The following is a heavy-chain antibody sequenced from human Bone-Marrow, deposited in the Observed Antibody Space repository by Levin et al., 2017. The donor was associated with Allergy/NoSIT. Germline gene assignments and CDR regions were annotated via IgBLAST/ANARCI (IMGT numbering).Heavy chain of an antibody. D-gene: IGHD3-3*01. CDR2: INSGGST. J-gene: IGHJ4*02. CDR3: ARGGRSGLCNY. CDR1: GFNVSSNY. V-gene: IGHV3-53*01. Sequence: VASVKVSCAASGFNVSSNYMNWVRQAPGKGLEWVSVINSGGSTYNADSVKDRFTISRDYSKNTLYLQMNSLRAEDTAVYYCARGGRSGLCNYWGQGTLVTVSS.